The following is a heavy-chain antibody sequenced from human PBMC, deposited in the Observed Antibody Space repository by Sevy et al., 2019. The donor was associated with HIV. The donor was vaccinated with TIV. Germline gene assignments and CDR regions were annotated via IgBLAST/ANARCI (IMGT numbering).Heavy chain of an antibody. CDR2: IKQDGSEK. Sequence: GGSLRLSCAASGFTFSSYWMSWVRQAPGKGLEWVANIKQDGSEKYYVDSVKGRFIISRDNAKNSLYLQMNSLRAEDTAVYYCAREGLWFGELYYYGMDVWGQGTTVTVSS. CDR1: GFTFSSYW. V-gene: IGHV3-7*01. D-gene: IGHD3-10*01. J-gene: IGHJ6*02. CDR3: AREGLWFGELYYYGMDV.